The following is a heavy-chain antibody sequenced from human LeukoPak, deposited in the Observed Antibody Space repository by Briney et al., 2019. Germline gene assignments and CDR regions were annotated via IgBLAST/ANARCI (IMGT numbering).Heavy chain of an antibody. CDR3: ARDRIAAGPFDAFDI. J-gene: IGHJ3*02. CDR1: GFSFSSYG. Sequence: GGSLRLSCAASGFSFSSYGMHWVRQAPAKGLEWVAVIWYDGSNKYYADSVKGRFTISRDNSKNTLYLQMNSLRAEDTAVYYCARDRIAAGPFDAFDIWGQGTMVTVSS. V-gene: IGHV3-33*01. D-gene: IGHD6-13*01. CDR2: IWYDGSNK.